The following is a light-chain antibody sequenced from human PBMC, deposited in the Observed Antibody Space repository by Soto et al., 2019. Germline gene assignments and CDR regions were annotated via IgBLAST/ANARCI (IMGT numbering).Light chain of an antibody. CDR1: SSDVGGYNY. CDR2: DVG. V-gene: IGLV2-14*03. Sequence: QSALTQPASVSGSPGQSITISCTGTSSDVGGYNYVSWYQHHPGKAPKLMIYDVGNRPSGVSNRFSGPKSGNTASLTISGLQAEDEADYYCSSYTISSTVVFGGGTKLTVL. CDR3: SSYTISSTVV. J-gene: IGLJ2*01.